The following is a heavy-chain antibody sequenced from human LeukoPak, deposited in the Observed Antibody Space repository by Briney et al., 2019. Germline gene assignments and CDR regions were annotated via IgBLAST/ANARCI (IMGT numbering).Heavy chain of an antibody. CDR3: ARGCRWGGGSLYYFDY. Sequence: SETLSLTCAVYGGSFSGYYWSWIRQPPGKGLEWIGEINHSGSTNYNPPLKSRVTISVDTSKNQSSLKLSSVTAADTAVYYCARGCRWGGGSLYYFDYWGQGTLVTVSS. CDR2: INHSGST. V-gene: IGHV4-34*01. CDR1: GGSFSGYY. D-gene: IGHD2-15*01. J-gene: IGHJ4*02.